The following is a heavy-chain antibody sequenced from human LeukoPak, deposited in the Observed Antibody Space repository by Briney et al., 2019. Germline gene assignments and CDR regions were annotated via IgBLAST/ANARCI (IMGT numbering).Heavy chain of an antibody. V-gene: IGHV3-21*01. Sequence: PGGSLRLSCAASGFTFSAYNMNWVRQAPGKGLEWVSSISGSSNYIYYADSVRGRFTISRDNAKNSLYLQMNSLRAEDTAVYYCAREAYSYYYYMDVWGKGTTVTVSS. D-gene: IGHD2-21*01. CDR1: GFTFSAYN. CDR2: ISGSSNYI. CDR3: AREAYSYYYYMDV. J-gene: IGHJ6*03.